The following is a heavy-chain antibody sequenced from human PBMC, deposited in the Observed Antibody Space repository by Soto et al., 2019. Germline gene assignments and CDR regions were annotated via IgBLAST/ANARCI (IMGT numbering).Heavy chain of an antibody. CDR3: AKNYYFDN. V-gene: IGHV3-23*01. CDR1: GFTFSNYA. Sequence: EVQLLESGGGLVQPGGSLRLSCAASGFTFSNYAMNWGRQAPGKGLEWVSSIGTGGDTNYADSVKGRFTISRDNSRDTLYLQMNSLRAEDTVLYYCAKNYYFDNWGQGTLVTVSS. J-gene: IGHJ4*02. CDR2: IGTGGDT.